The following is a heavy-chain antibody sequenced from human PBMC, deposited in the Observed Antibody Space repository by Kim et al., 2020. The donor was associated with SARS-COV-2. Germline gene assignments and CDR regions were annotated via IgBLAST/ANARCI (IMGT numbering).Heavy chain of an antibody. J-gene: IGHJ3*02. V-gene: IGHV1-2*02. CDR3: ARGSHNDAFDI. CDR2: T. Sequence: TNYAQKFQGRVTMTRDTSISTAYMELSRLRSDDTAVYYCARGSHNDAFDIWGQGTMVTVSS.